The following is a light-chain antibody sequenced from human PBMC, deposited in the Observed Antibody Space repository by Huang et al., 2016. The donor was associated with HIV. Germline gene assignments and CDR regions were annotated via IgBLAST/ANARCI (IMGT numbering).Light chain of an antibody. CDR3: KKGKHPVT. V-gene: IGKV2-29*02. CDR1: LSLLHSDGKTY. J-gene: IGKJ2*01. CDR2: EVA. Sequence: DIVTTQTPLSLSVPPGPPASISCKSSLSLLHSDGKTYLFWYLQRPGQSPQFLMYEVASRVSGVPDRCSGSGSGKDFTLKISRVEAEDVGVYYCKKGKHPVTFGQGTKLEIK.